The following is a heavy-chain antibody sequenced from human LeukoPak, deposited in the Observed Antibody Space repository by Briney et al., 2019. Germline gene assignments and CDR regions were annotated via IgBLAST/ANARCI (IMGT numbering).Heavy chain of an antibody. Sequence: GGSLRLSCSASGFTFGTYFMHWVRQAPGKGLQYVSSISSNEYDTYYADSVKGRFTTSRDNSKNTLFLQMNNLRPEDTAVYYCVKDLNGTWSFDYWGQGTLVTVSS. CDR1: GFTFGTYF. V-gene: IGHV3-64D*06. CDR2: ISSNEYDT. J-gene: IGHJ4*02. D-gene: IGHD2-8*01. CDR3: VKDLNGTWSFDY.